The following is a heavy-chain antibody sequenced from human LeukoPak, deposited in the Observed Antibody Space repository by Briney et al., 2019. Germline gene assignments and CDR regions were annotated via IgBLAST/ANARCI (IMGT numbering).Heavy chain of an antibody. CDR1: GGSFSGYY. Sequence: PSETLSLTCAVYGGSFSGYYWSWIRQPPGKGLEWIGEINHSGSTNYNPSLKSRVTISVDTSKNQFSLKLSSVTAADTAVYYCARSRLGEFDYYYMDVWGKGTTVTISS. CDR2: INHSGST. D-gene: IGHD3-16*01. V-gene: IGHV4-34*01. J-gene: IGHJ6*03. CDR3: ARSRLGEFDYYYMDV.